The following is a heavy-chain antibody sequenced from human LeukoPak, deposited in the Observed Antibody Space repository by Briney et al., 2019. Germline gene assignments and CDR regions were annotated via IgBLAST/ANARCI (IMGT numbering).Heavy chain of an antibody. CDR3: ARQVVVTPRYFDL. CDR1: GGSISSYY. Sequence: PSETLSLTCTVSGGSISSYYWSWIRQPPGKGLEWIGYIYYSGSTNYNPSLKSRVTISVDTSKNQFSLKLSSVTAADTAVYYCARQVVVTPRYFDLWGRGTLVTVSS. J-gene: IGHJ2*01. D-gene: IGHD2-15*01. CDR2: IYYSGST. V-gene: IGHV4-59*08.